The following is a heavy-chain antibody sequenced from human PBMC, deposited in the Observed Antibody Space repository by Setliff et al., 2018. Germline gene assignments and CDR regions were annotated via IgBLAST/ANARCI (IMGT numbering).Heavy chain of an antibody. CDR1: GYTFTSYD. CDR3: ARRVGSVGIQLPDH. D-gene: IGHD5-18*01. J-gene: IGHJ4*02. CDR2: MNPDSGNT. V-gene: IGHV1-8*02. Sequence: GASVKVSCKASGYTFTSYDINWVRQATGQGLEWMGWMNPDSGNTGYAQKFQGRVTMTRNTSISTAYMELSSLRSEDTAVYYCARRVGSVGIQLPDHWGQGTLVTVSS.